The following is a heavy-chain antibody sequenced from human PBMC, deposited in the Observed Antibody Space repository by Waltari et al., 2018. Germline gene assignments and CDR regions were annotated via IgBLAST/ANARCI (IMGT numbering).Heavy chain of an antibody. J-gene: IGHJ5*02. Sequence: QVQLVQSGAEVMEPGASVKVSCTASGYTFTNYFMHWVRQAPGQGLEYMGIINPTTGGTTYAQRFQGRVTMTRDTSTSTVFMELSSLRSEDTAVYYCAREAPNTFWFDPWGQGTLVTVSS. CDR1: GYTFTNYF. V-gene: IGHV1-46*01. CDR2: INPTTGGT. CDR3: AREAPNTFWFDP. D-gene: IGHD2-8*01.